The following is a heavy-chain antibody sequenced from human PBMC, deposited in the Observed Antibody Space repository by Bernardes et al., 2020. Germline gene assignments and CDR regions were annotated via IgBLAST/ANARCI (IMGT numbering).Heavy chain of an antibody. V-gene: IGHV3-23*01. Sequence: GGSLRLSCAGSGLSFSSYAVSWVRQAPGKGLEWVSTINYSGGLTFYVDSVKGRFTISRDNSKNTLYLQMNSLRVEDTAVYYCASEWELSYWGQGILVTVSS. CDR2: INYSGGLT. CDR1: GLSFSSYA. D-gene: IGHD1-26*01. CDR3: ASEWELSY. J-gene: IGHJ4*02.